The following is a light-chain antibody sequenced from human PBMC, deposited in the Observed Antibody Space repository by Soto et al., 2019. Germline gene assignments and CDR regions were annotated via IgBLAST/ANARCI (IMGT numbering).Light chain of an antibody. CDR3: QQSYNTPFT. CDR1: QSINSF. V-gene: IGKV1-39*01. CDR2: DAS. J-gene: IGKJ3*01. Sequence: DIQMTQSPSSLSASEGDRVTITCRASQSINSFLNWYQQKSGKAPKLLIYDASTLQSGVPSRFSGSGSETEFTLTITNLQPDDFATYYCQQSYNTPFTSGPGTKVDVK.